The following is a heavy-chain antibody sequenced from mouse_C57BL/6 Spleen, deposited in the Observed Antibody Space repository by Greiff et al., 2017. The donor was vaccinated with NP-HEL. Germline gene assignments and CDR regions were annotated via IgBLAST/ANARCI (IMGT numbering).Heavy chain of an antibody. V-gene: IGHV5-17*01. J-gene: IGHJ4*01. CDR3: ARRENSDYAMDY. CDR2: ISSGSSTI. CDR1: GFTFSDYG. Sequence: EVHLVESGGGLVKPGGSLKLSCAASGFTFSDYGMHWVRQAPEKGLEWVAYISSGSSTIYYADTVKGRFTISRDNAKNTLFLQMTSLRSEDTAMYYCARRENSDYAMDYWGQGTSVTVSS.